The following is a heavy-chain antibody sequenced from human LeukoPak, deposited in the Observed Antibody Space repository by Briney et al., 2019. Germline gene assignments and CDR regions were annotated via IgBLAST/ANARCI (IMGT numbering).Heavy chain of an antibody. Sequence: SETLSLTCVVYGGSFRGYSWSWIRQPPGKGLEWIGEINHSGRTNYNPSLKSRVTISVDTSKNQSSLKLSSVTSADTAVYYCARVEMAVAGRGPFDYWGQGTLVTVSS. V-gene: IGHV4-34*01. CDR2: INHSGRT. J-gene: IGHJ4*02. D-gene: IGHD6-19*01. CDR3: ARVEMAVAGRGPFDY. CDR1: GGSFRGYS.